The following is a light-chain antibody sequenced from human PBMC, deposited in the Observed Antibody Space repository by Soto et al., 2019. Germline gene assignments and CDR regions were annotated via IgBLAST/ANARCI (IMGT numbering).Light chain of an antibody. CDR1: SSDVGVYNY. J-gene: IGLJ1*01. Sequence: QSVLTQPASVSGSPGQSITISCTGTSSDVGVYNYVSWYQQHPGKVPKLMIYDVSNRPSGVSNRFSGSKSGNTASLTISGLQAEDEADYYCTSYTSSSTPYVFGTGTKDT. CDR3: TSYTSSSTPYV. CDR2: DVS. V-gene: IGLV2-14*01.